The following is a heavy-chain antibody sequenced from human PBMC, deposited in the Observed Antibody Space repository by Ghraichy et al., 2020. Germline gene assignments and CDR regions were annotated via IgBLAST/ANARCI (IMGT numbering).Heavy chain of an antibody. D-gene: IGHD6-19*01. Sequence: SETLSLTCTVSGGSLRNYYWSWIRQPPGKVLEWIGYIHYSGSTNYNPSLKSRVTISVDKSKNQFSLKVNSVTTADTAVYFCARAYQSGCFDYWGQGTLVTVSS. CDR2: IHYSGST. J-gene: IGHJ4*02. CDR3: ARAYQSGCFDY. V-gene: IGHV4-59*01. CDR1: GGSLRNYY.